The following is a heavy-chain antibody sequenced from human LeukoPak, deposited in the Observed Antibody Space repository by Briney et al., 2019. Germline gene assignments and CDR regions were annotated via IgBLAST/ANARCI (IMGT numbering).Heavy chain of an antibody. J-gene: IGHJ5*02. CDR1: GGSISTYY. CDR2: IYYTGST. Sequence: SETLSLTCIVSGGSISTYYWSWIRQPPGKGLEWIGYIYYTGSTTYNPSLKSRVTISVDTSKNQFSLKLSSVTAADTAVYYCARGRYYGSGSYYNRVVGWFDPWGQGTLVTVSS. V-gene: IGHV4-59*12. CDR3: ARGRYYGSGSYYNRVVGWFDP. D-gene: IGHD3-10*01.